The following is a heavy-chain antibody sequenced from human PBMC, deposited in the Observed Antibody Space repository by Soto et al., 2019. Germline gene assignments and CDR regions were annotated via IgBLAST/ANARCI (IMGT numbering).Heavy chain of an antibody. CDR2: INHSGST. V-gene: IGHV4-34*01. Sequence: QVQLQQWGAGLLKPSETLSLTCAVYGGSFSGYYWSWIRQPPGKGLEWIGEINHSGSTNYNPSLKSRVTISVDTSKNQFSLKLSSVTAADTAVYYCARETGSGSYYGLWGQGTLVTVSS. D-gene: IGHD1-26*01. CDR1: GGSFSGYY. CDR3: ARETGSGSYYGL. J-gene: IGHJ4*02.